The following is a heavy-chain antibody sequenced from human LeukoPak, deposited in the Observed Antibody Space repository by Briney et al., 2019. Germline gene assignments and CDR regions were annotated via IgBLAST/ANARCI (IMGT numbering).Heavy chain of an antibody. J-gene: IGHJ4*02. CDR3: ARKVVMGVDY. CDR2: INPNSGGT. Sequence: AAVKVSCKASGYTFTGYYMHWVRQAPGQGLEWMGWINPNSGGTNYAQKFQGRVTMTRDTSISTAYMEPSRLRSDDTAVYYCARKVVMGVDYWGQGTLVTVSP. CDR1: GYTFTGYY. V-gene: IGHV1-2*02. D-gene: IGHD4-23*01.